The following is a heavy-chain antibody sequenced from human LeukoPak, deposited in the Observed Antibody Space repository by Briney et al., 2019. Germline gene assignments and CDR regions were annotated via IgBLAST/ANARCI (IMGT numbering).Heavy chain of an antibody. J-gene: IGHJ4*02. CDR3: ARGGDPYGSGSYYSDY. Sequence: GGSLRLSCAASGFTFSSYAMSWVRQAPGKGLEWVAVISYDGSNKYYADSVKGRFTISRDNSKNTLYLQMNSLRAEDTAVYYCARGGDPYGSGSYYSDYWGQGTLVTVSS. CDR2: ISYDGSNK. CDR1: GFTFSSYA. V-gene: IGHV3-30*03. D-gene: IGHD3-10*01.